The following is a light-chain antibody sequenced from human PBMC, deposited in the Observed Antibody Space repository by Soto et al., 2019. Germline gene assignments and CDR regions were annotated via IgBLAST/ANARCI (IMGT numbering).Light chain of an antibody. CDR3: LQDYNYPWT. V-gene: IGKV1-6*01. J-gene: IGKJ1*01. CDR2: AAS. CDR1: QGIRND. Sequence: NQITLSASSLSAYVKDRVTITCRASQGIRNDLGWYQQKPGKAPKLLIYAASSLQSGVPSRFSGSGSGTDFTLTISSLQPEDFATYYCLQDYNYPWTFAQGTKVDIK.